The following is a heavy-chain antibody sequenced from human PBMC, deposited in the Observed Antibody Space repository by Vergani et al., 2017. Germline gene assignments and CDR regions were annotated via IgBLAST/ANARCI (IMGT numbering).Heavy chain of an antibody. Sequence: EVQLVESGGGSVQSGGSLRLSCVASGVSFNTYWMHWVRQAPGKGLMWVARIDEYGNRATYGDFQTGRFTISRDNAKNTVFLQMNNLRADDAGVYYCVRTEYCTGIACNTRFDSWGQGALVTVSS. D-gene: IGHD2-8*02. V-gene: IGHV3-74*03. J-gene: IGHJ5*01. CDR2: IDEYGNRA. CDR3: VRTEYCTGIACNTRFDS. CDR1: GVSFNTYW.